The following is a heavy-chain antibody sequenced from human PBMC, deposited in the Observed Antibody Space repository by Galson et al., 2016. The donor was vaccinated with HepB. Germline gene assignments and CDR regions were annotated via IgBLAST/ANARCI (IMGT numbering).Heavy chain of an antibody. CDR2: LYYSGRP. Sequence: LSLTCTVSGGSTFSHYWSWIRQPPGKGLEWIGYLYYSGRPSYNPSLKSRVTVSIDASTNQVSLTLTSVTATDTAVYYCARQQNDGHGMDVWGQGTTVTVSS. D-gene: IGHD2/OR15-2a*01. CDR1: GGSTFSHY. J-gene: IGHJ6*02. V-gene: IGHV4-59*08. CDR3: ARQQNDGHGMDV.